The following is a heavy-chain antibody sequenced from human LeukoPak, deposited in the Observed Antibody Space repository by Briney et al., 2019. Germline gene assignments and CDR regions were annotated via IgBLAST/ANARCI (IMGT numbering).Heavy chain of an antibody. D-gene: IGHD5-18*01. J-gene: IGHJ4*02. CDR1: GGSISSYY. Sequence: PSETLSLTCTVSGGSISSYYWSWIRQPPGKGLEWIGYIYYSGNTNYNPSLKSRVTISIDTSKNQFSLKLSSVTAADTAVYYCARHGDTAMVGGFDFWGQGTLVTVSS. CDR3: ARHGDTAMVGGFDF. CDR2: IYYSGNT. V-gene: IGHV4-59*08.